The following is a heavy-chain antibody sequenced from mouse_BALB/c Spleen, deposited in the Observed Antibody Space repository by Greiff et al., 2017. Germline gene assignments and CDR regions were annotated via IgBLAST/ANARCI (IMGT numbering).Heavy chain of an antibody. CDR1: GFTFSSFG. V-gene: IGHV5-17*02. J-gene: IGHJ4*01. Sequence: EVQGVESGGGLVQPGGSRKLSCAASGFTFSSFGMHWVRQAPEKGLEWVAYISSGSSTIYYADTVKGRFTISRDNPKNTLFLQMTSLRSEDTAMYYGAGMSYAMDYWGQGTSVTVSS. CDR3: AGMSYAMDY. CDR2: ISSGSSTI.